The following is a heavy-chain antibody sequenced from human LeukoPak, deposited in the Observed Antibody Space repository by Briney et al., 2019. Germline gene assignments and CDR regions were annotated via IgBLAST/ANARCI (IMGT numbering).Heavy chain of an antibody. CDR1: GFTFSSYS. J-gene: IGHJ4*02. D-gene: IGHD5-18*01. CDR2: ISSSSSYI. Sequence: PGGSLRLSCAASGFTFSSYSMNWVRQAPGKGLEWVSSISSSSSYIYYADSVKGRFTISRDNAKNSLYLQMNSLRAEDTAVHYCARDKGIQLWYHFDYWGQGTLVTVSS. CDR3: ARDKGIQLWYHFDY. V-gene: IGHV3-21*01.